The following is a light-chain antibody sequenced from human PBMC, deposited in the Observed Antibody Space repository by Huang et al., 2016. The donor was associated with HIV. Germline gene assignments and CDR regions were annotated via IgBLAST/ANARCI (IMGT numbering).Light chain of an antibody. CDR2: LGS. CDR3: MEAQHRT. J-gene: IGKJ2*01. V-gene: IGKV2-28*01. CDR1: QSLLHSNGYNY. Sequence: DIVMTQTPVSLPATPGEPASISCRSSQSLLHSNGYNYVDWYVQKPGQSPQLLIYLGSNRASGVPDRFSGRGSGTDFTLKISRVEAEDVGVYYCMEAQHRTFGQGTRLEIK.